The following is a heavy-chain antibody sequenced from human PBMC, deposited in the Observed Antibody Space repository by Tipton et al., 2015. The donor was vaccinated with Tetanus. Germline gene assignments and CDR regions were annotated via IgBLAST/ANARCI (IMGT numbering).Heavy chain of an antibody. V-gene: IGHV3-33*01. CDR3: ARDWAGADSSGYSTYSYFDY. CDR2: IWYDGSNK. J-gene: IGHJ4*02. Sequence: SLRLSCAASGFTFSSYGMHWVRQAPGKGLEWVAVIWYDGSNKYYADSVKGRFTISRDNSKNTLYLQMNSLRAEDTAVYYCARDWAGADSSGYSTYSYFDYWGQGTLVTVSS. D-gene: IGHD3-22*01. CDR1: GFTFSSYG.